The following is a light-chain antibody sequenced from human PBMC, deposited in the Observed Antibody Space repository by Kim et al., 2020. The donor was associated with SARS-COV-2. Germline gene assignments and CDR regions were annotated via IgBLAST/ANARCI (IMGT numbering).Light chain of an antibody. J-gene: IGLJ3*02. Sequence: PGKTARITCGGNNIGSKSVHWYQQKPGRAPVLVIYYDSDRPSGIPERFSGSNSGNTATLTISRVEAGDEADYYCQVWDSSSDHPVFGGGTQLTVL. CDR2: YDS. CDR1: NIGSKS. V-gene: IGLV3-21*04. CDR3: QVWDSSSDHPV.